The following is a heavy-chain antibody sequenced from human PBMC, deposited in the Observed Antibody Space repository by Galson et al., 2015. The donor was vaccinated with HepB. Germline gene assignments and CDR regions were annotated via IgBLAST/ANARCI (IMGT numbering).Heavy chain of an antibody. CDR3: ASSTSYYYYYGMDV. J-gene: IGHJ6*02. V-gene: IGHV6-1*01. CDR2: TYYRSKWYN. Sequence: CAISGDSVSSNSAAWNWIRQSPSRGLEWLGRTYYRSKWYNDYAVSVKSRITINPDTSKNQFSLQLNSVTPEDTTVYYCASSTSYYYYYGMDVWGQGTTVTVSS. CDR1: GDSVSSNSAA. D-gene: IGHD3-3*02.